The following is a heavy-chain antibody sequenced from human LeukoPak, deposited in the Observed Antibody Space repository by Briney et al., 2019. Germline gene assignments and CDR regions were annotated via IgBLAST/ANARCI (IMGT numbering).Heavy chain of an antibody. D-gene: IGHD1-26*01. CDR2: INHSGST. Sequence: PSETLSLTCTVSGGSISSYYWSWIRQPPGKGLQWIGEINHSGSTNYNLSLKSRVTISVDTSKNQFSLKLSSVTAADTAVYYCAREAGGARYWGQGTLVTVSS. V-gene: IGHV4-34*01. CDR1: GGSISSYY. CDR3: AREAGGARY. J-gene: IGHJ4*02.